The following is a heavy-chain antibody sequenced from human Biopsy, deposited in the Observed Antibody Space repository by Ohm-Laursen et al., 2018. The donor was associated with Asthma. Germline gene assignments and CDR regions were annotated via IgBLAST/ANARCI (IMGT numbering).Heavy chain of an antibody. V-gene: IGHV1-3*01. D-gene: IGHD2-8*02. CDR3: ARDGNWCRLRNCSPPGYWFDP. CDR2: INAGNGKL. Sequence: GASVKVSCKASGYTFTHYAIHWLRQAPGQRPEWMGWINAGNGKLEYSGKFQGRVTITRDTSATTAYMELSSLTSGDTAAYYCARDGNWCRLRNCSPPGYWFDPWGQGTQVTVSS. CDR1: GYTFTHYA. J-gene: IGHJ5*02.